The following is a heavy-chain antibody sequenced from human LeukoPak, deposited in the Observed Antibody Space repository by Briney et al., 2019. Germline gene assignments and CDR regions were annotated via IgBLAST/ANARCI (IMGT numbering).Heavy chain of an antibody. V-gene: IGHV3-7*01. J-gene: IGHJ4*02. CDR1: GFTFSSYW. Sequence: GGSLRLSCAASGFTFSSYWMSWVRQAPGKGLEWVANIKQDGSEKYYVDSVKGRFTISRDNAKNSLYLQMNSLRAEDTAVYYCASFDCSSTSCYFGYWGQGTLATVSS. CDR3: ASFDCSSTSCYFGY. CDR2: IKQDGSEK. D-gene: IGHD2-2*01.